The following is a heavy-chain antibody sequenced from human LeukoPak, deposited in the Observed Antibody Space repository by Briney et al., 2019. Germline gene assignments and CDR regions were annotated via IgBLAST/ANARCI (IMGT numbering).Heavy chain of an antibody. Sequence: SVKVSCKASGGTFSSYAISWVRQAPGQGLEWMGRIIPILGIANYAQKFQGRVTITADKSTSTAYMELSSLRSEDTAVYYCARQDGYNSLYPYWGQGTLVTVSS. CDR2: IIPILGIA. J-gene: IGHJ4*02. CDR3: ARQDGYNSLYPY. D-gene: IGHD5-24*01. CDR1: GGTFSSYA. V-gene: IGHV1-69*04.